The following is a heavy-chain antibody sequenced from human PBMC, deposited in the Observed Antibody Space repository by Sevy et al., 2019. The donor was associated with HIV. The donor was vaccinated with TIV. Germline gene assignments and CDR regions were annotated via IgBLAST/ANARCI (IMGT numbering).Heavy chain of an antibody. Sequence: SENLSLTCSVSGGPISSYYWSWIRQPPGKRLEWIGYIHYSGSTNYNPSLNSRLTISVDTSKNQFSLRLTSVTAADTAVYYCARAPPVRSGDDSLNWFDPWGQGILVIVSS. CDR3: ARAPPVRSGDDSLNWFDP. CDR2: IHYSGST. CDR1: GGPISSYY. D-gene: IGHD5-12*01. V-gene: IGHV4-59*01. J-gene: IGHJ5*02.